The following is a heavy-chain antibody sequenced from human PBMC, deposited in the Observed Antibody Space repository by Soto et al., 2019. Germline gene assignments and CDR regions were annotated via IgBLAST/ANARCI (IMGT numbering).Heavy chain of an antibody. Sequence: GGSLRLSCAASGFAFDDYVMHWVRQPPGRGLEWVSGITWNGGTIRYVDSVKGRFTISRDNAENSLYLQMNSLRPEDTAVYYCAQGGYGSGWYLALEDWGQGTLVTVSS. V-gene: IGHV3-9*01. CDR2: ITWNGGTI. CDR1: GFAFDDYV. CDR3: AQGGYGSGWYLALED. J-gene: IGHJ4*02. D-gene: IGHD6-19*01.